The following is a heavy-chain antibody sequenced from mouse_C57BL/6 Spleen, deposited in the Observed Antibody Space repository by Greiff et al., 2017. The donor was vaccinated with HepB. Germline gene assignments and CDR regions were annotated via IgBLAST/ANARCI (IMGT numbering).Heavy chain of an antibody. J-gene: IGHJ4*01. CDR1: GYTFTDYY. Sequence: EVQLQQSGPELVKPGASVKISCKASGYTFTDYYMNWVKQSHGKSLEWIGDINPNNGGTSYNQKFKGKATLTVDKSSSTAYMELRSLTSEDSAVYYCARSTQGNYYAMDYWGQGTSVTVSS. CDR3: ARSTQGNYYAMDY. CDR2: INPNNGGT. V-gene: IGHV1-26*01.